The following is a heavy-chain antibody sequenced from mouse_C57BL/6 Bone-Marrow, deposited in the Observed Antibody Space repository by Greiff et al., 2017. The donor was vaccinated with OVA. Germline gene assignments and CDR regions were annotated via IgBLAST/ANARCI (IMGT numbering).Heavy chain of an antibody. V-gene: IGHV5-6*01. Sequence: EVQVVESGGDLVKPGGSLKLSCAASGFTFSSYGMSWVRQTPDKRLERVATISSGGSYTYYPDSVKGRFTISRDNAKNTLYLQMSSLKSEDTAMYYCARHIWVVASPYAMDYWGQGTSVTVSS. CDR3: ARHIWVVASPYAMDY. CDR2: ISSGGSYT. D-gene: IGHD1-1*01. J-gene: IGHJ4*01. CDR1: GFTFSSYG.